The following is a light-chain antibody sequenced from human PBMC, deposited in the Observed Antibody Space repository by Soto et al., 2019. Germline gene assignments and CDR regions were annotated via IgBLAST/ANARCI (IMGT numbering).Light chain of an antibody. CDR2: GAS. V-gene: IGKV3-15*01. CDR3: QQYNKWPPLT. J-gene: IGKJ4*01. CDR1: QTISND. Sequence: VMRQSPTTLYASPGDRAILSCMASQTISNDLAWYQQKPGQAPRLLIYGASTRATGIPARFSGSGSGTEFTLTINSLQSEDFALYYCQQYNKWPPLTFGGGTKVDIK.